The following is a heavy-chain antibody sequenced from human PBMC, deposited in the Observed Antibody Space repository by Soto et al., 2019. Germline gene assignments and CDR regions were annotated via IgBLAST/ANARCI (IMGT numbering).Heavy chain of an antibody. Sequence: EVQMVESGGGFVQPGGSLRLSCAASGFTINPYWMSWVRQAPGKGLEWVASTNQDGSTTYYVDSVKGRFTISRDNAKNSLYLQMNSMRAEDTAISYCGKNHIGGGQGTLVTVSS. D-gene: IGHD2-21*01. CDR1: GFTINPYW. CDR3: GKNHIG. V-gene: IGHV3-7*01. J-gene: IGHJ4*02. CDR2: TNQDGSTT.